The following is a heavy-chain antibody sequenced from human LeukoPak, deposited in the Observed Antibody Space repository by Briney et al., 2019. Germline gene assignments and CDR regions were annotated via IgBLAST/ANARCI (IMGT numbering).Heavy chain of an antibody. CDR2: ISGTGGRT. J-gene: IGHJ4*02. D-gene: IGHD1-26*01. CDR1: GFTFSGYG. V-gene: IGHV3-23*01. CDR3: AKWVGPKNPSGFDY. Sequence: PGGSLRLSCAASGFTFSGYGMNWVRQAPGKGLEWVSVISGTGGRTYYADSVKGRFTISRDNSKNTLYLQMNSLRAEDTAVYYCAKWVGPKNPSGFDYWGQGTLVTVSS.